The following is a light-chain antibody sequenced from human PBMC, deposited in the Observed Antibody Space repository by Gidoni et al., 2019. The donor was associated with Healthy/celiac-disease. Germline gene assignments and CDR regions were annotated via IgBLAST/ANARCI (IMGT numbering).Light chain of an antibody. V-gene: IGLV2-14*01. J-gene: IGLJ2*01. Sequence: QSALTQPASVSGSPGQSITISCTGTSSDVGCYNYVSWYQQHPGKAPKLMIYDVSNRPSGVSNRFSGSKSGNTASLTISGLQAEDEADYYCSSYTSSSTISVVFGGGTKLTVL. CDR3: SSYTSSSTISVV. CDR2: DVS. CDR1: SSDVGCYNY.